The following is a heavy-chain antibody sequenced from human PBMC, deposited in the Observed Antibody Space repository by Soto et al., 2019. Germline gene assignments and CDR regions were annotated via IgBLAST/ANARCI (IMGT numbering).Heavy chain of an antibody. V-gene: IGHV1-69*06. Sequence: SVKVSCKASGGTFSSYAISWVRQAPGQGLEWMGGIIPIFGTANYAQKFQGRVTITADKSTGTAYMELSSLRSEDTAVYYCARDLSPGITGTTFSYGMDVWGQGTTVTVSS. CDR2: IIPIFGTA. J-gene: IGHJ6*02. CDR1: GGTFSSYA. D-gene: IGHD1-7*01. CDR3: ARDLSPGITGTTFSYGMDV.